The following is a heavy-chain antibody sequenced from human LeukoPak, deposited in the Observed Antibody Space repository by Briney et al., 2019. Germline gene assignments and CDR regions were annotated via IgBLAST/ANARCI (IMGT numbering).Heavy chain of an antibody. V-gene: IGHV3-48*03. CDR3: ARDKSVLGVYFDN. Sequence: GGSLRLSCAASGFTLSSYEMNWVRQAPGKGLEWVSYISSGGSTIVYADAVKGRFTISRDNAKNSLYLQMNGLRAEDTAVYYCARDKSVLGVYFDNWGQGTLVTVSS. CDR2: ISSGGSTI. J-gene: IGHJ4*02. CDR1: GFTLSSYE.